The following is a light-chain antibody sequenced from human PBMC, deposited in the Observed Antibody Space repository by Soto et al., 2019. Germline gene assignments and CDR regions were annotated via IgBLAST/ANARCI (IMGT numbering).Light chain of an antibody. J-gene: IGLJ1*01. CDR3: SSYTRSGVYV. Sequence: QSAVTQPASVSGSPGQSITISCTGTSSDVGGYNAVSWYQQHPGRAPKLMIYDVSNRPSGISNRFSGSKSGSTASLTISGLQAEDDADYYCSSYTRSGVYVFGAGTKLTVL. CDR1: SSDVGGYNA. V-gene: IGLV2-14*01. CDR2: DVS.